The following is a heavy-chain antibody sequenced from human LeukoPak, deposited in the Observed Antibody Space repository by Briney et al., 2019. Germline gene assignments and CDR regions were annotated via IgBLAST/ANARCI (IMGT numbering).Heavy chain of an antibody. D-gene: IGHD3-10*01. CDR3: ARGKGSGSFHYYYYMDV. J-gene: IGHJ6*03. CDR1: GGSFSGYY. V-gene: IGHV4-34*01. Sequence: SETLSLTCAVYGGSFSGYYWSWIRQPPGKGLEWIGEINHSGSTNYNPSLKSRVTISVDTSKNQFSLKLSSVTAADTAVYYCARGKGSGSFHYYYYMDVWGKGTTVTISS. CDR2: INHSGST.